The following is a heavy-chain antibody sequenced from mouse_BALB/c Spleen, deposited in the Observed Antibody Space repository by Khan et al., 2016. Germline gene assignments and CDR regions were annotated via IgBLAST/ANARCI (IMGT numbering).Heavy chain of an antibody. J-gene: IGHJ2*01. CDR3: ARSPYVFDY. Sequence: VQLQQSGAELVRPGALVKLTCKASGFNIKDYYMHWVKQRPEQGLEWIGWIDPENGNSIYDPKFQGKASITADTSSNPAYLQVISLTSEDTAVXCSARSPYVFDYWGQGTTLTVSS. CDR1: GFNIKDYY. CDR2: IDPENGNS. V-gene: IGHV14-1*02. D-gene: IGHD2-14*01.